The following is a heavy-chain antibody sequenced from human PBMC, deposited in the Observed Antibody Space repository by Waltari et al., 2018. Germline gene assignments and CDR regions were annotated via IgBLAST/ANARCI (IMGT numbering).Heavy chain of an antibody. Sequence: QVQLVQSGAEVKKPGASVKVSCKASGYTFTGYYMHWVRQAPGQGLEWMGWINPNSGGRNEAQKFQGRVTMTRDTSISTAYMELSRLRSDDTAVYYCAGSFFLGYSYGYVHWGQGTLVTVSS. CDR1: GYTFTGYY. D-gene: IGHD5-18*01. V-gene: IGHV1-2*02. CDR3: AGSFFLGYSYGYVH. J-gene: IGHJ4*02. CDR2: INPNSGGR.